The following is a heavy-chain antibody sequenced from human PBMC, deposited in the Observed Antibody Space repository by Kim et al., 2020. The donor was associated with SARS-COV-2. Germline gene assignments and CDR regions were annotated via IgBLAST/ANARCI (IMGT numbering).Heavy chain of an antibody. CDR1: GGSISSGGYY. CDR3: ARYSSSTSCRWFDP. D-gene: IGHD2-2*01. J-gene: IGHJ5*02. V-gene: IGHV4-31*03. Sequence: SETLSLTCTVSGGSISSGGYYWSWIRQYPGKGLEWIGYIYYSGSTYYNPSLRSRVSISVDTSKNQFSLKLNSVTAADTAVYYCARYSSSTSCRWFDPWGQGSLVTVSS. CDR2: IYYSGST.